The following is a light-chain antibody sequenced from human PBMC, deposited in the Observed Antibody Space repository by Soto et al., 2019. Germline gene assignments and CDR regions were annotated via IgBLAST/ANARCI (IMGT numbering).Light chain of an antibody. CDR2: AAS. J-gene: IGKJ5*01. CDR3: QQANSLPIT. V-gene: IGKV1D-12*01. CDR1: HNIGNW. Sequence: IQMTHSPSSLSASVVDRNPMTCRSSHNIGNWLAWYQQKPGKAPKLLIYAASSLQSGVPTRFSGSASGTDFTLTISSLQPEDFATYFCQQANSLPITFGQGTRLEIK.